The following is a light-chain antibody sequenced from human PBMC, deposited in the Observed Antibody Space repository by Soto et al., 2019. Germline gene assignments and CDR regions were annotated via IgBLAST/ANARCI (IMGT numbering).Light chain of an antibody. J-gene: IGLJ1*01. CDR2: NNN. CDR1: SSNIGSNT. CDR3: AAWDDSLNGLV. V-gene: IGLV1-44*01. Sequence: QSVLTQPPSASGTPGQRVTISCSGSSSNIGSNTVNWYQQLPGTAPKLLIYNNNQRPSGVPDRFSDSKSGTSASLAIGGLQSEDEADYYCAAWDDSLNGLVFGTGTKLNVL.